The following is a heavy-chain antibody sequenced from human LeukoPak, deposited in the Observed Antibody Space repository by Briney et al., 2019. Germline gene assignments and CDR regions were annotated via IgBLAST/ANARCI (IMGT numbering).Heavy chain of an antibody. Sequence: GGSLRLSCAASGFTFSSYAKSWVRQAPGKGLEWISAISSSSSHIFYADSVKGRFTNSRDNAKNSLYLQMNSLTAEDTAVYYCARGLVSAYGSWTYYFDSWGQGCLVTVSS. CDR2: ISSSSSHI. CDR3: ARGLVSAYGSWTYYFDS. J-gene: IGHJ4*02. CDR1: GFTFSSYA. D-gene: IGHD3-10*01. V-gene: IGHV3-21*01.